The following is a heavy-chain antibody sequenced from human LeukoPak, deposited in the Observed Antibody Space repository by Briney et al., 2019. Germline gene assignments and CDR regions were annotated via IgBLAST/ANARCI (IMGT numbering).Heavy chain of an antibody. D-gene: IGHD6-6*01. CDR3: ASSLAARGDDVFDI. V-gene: IGHV1-8*03. CDR1: GYTFTSYD. Sequence: ASVKVSCKASGYTFTSYDINWVRQATGQGLEWMGWMNPNRGNTGYAQKFQGRVTITRNTSISTAYMELSSLRSEDTAVYCCASSLAARGDDVFDIWGQGKMVTVSS. CDR2: MNPNRGNT. J-gene: IGHJ3*02.